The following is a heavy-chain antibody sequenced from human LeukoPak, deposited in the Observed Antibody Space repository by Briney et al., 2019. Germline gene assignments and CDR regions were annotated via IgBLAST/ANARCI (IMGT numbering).Heavy chain of an antibody. CDR3: ARHGSVAKLRFDY. D-gene: IGHD6-19*01. V-gene: IGHV4-61*02. Sequence: SETLSLTCTVSGDSISSGSYYWSWIRQPAGKGLEWIGRIYTSGSTNYNPSLKSRVTISLDTSKNHFSLKLSSVTAADTAVYYCARHGSVAKLRFDYWGQGTLVTVSS. J-gene: IGHJ4*02. CDR1: GDSISSGSYY. CDR2: IYTSGST.